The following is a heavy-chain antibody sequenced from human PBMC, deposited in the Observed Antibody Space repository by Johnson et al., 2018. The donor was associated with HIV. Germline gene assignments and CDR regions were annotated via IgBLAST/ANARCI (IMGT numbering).Heavy chain of an antibody. CDR1: GFTFSSNY. CDR2: IYSGGST. CDR3: ARDRAWYSTTWSGAFDI. D-gene: IGHD6-13*01. J-gene: IGHJ3*02. V-gene: IGHV3-66*01. Sequence: VQLVESGGGLVQPGGSLRLSCAASGFTFSSNYMSWVRQAPGKGLEWVSVIYSGGSTFYADSVKGRFTISRDNSKNTLYLQMNSLRTEDTAVYYCARDRAWYSTTWSGAFDIWGQGTMVTVSS.